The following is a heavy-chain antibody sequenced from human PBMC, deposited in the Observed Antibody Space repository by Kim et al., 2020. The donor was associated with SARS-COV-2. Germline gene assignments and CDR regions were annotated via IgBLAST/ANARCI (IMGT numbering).Heavy chain of an antibody. Sequence: GGSLRLSCAASGFTFSSYSMNWVRQAPGKGLEWVSSISSSSSYIYYADSVKGRFTISRDNAKNSLYLQMNSLRAEDTAVYYCARGPADYYDSSGYYGHYDYWGQGTLVTVSS. CDR2: ISSSSSYI. D-gene: IGHD3-22*01. CDR1: GFTFSSYS. J-gene: IGHJ4*02. V-gene: IGHV3-21*01. CDR3: ARGPADYYDSSGYYGHYDY.